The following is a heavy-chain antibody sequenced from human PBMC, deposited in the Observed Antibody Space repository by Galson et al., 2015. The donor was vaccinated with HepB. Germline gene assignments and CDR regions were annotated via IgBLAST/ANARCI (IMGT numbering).Heavy chain of an antibody. J-gene: IGHJ4*02. V-gene: IGHV1-2*02. CDR1: GYTFTGYY. D-gene: IGHD6-6*01. Sequence: SVKVSCKASGYTFTGYYMHWVRQAPGQGLEWMGWINPNSGGTNYAQKFQGRVTMTRDTSISTAYMELSRLRSDDTAVYYCARDWGPEYSSYYFDYWGQGTLVTVSS. CDR2: INPNSGGT. CDR3: ARDWGPEYSSYYFDY.